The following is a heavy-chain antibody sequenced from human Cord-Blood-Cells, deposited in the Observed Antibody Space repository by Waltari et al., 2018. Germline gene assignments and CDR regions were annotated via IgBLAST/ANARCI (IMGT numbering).Heavy chain of an antibody. CDR2: IYYSGST. V-gene: IGHV4-59*01. D-gene: IGHD1-1*01. CDR1: GGSISSYH. J-gene: IGHJ3*02. Sequence: QVQLQESGPGLVKPSETLSLTCTVSGGSISSYHWRWIRRPPGKGLEWIGYIYYSGSTNYNPSLKSRVTISVDTSKNQFSLKLSSVTAADTAVYYCARGDWNPTRSAFDIWGQGTMVTVSS. CDR3: ARGDWNPTRSAFDI.